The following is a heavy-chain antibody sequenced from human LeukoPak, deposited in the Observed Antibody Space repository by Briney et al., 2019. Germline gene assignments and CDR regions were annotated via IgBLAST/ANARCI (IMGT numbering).Heavy chain of an antibody. Sequence: SVKVSCKASGGIFSSYAISWVRQAPGQGLEWMGGIIPIFGTANYAQKFQGRVTITADESTSTAYMELSSLRSEDTAVYYCARSIVVVPAAIEPYNWFDPWGQGTLVTVSS. CDR1: GGIFSSYA. D-gene: IGHD2-2*01. CDR3: ARSIVVVPAAIEPYNWFDP. V-gene: IGHV1-69*13. J-gene: IGHJ5*02. CDR2: IIPIFGTA.